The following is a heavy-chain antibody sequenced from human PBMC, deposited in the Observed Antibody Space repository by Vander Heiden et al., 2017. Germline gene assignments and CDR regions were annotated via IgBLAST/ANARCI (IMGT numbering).Heavy chain of an antibody. CDR2: INESGST. J-gene: IGHJ4*02. Sequence: QVQLPQWGAGLLKPSETLSLTCAVYGGAVSGYYWTWIRQPPGKGLEWIGEINESGSTNYNPSLKSRVTISGDTSKNQFSLRLTSVTAADTAVYYCARRGRLPFDYWGQGTLVTVSS. CDR3: ARRGRLPFDY. CDR1: GGAVSGYY. V-gene: IGHV4-34*02. D-gene: IGHD6-25*01.